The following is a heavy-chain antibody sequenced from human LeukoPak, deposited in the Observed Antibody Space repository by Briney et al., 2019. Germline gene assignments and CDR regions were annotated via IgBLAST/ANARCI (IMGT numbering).Heavy chain of an antibody. CDR1: GYTFTSYG. CDR2: IITYNGNT. D-gene: IGHD4-17*01. CDR3: AKTTVTSEDYYYYYMDV. V-gene: IGHV1-18*01. Sequence: ASVKVSCKASGYTFTSYGISWVRQAPGQRLEWMGWIITYNGNTNYAQKLQGRVTMTTDTSTNTAYMDLRMLRSDDTAVYVCAKTTVTSEDYYYYYMDVWGKGTTVTVSS. J-gene: IGHJ6*03.